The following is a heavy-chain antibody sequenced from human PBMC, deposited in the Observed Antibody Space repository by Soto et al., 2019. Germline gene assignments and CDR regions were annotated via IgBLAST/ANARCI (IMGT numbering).Heavy chain of an antibody. CDR1: GFTFSDTW. CDR2: INPDGIVK. Sequence: EVQLVESGGGLVQPGGSLRLSCAASGFTFSDTWMTWVRQAPGKGLEWVTNINPDGIVKEYGGSVKGRFTISRDNAKNSLYLQIDSLTAGVTALYYCVKSEYGYIVGEFWGQGTLLTVSS. J-gene: IGHJ4*02. CDR3: VKSEYGYIVGEF. D-gene: IGHD3-10*01. V-gene: IGHV3-7*03.